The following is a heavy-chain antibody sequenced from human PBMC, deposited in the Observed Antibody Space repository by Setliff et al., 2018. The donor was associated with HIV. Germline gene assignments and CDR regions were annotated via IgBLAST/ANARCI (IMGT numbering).Heavy chain of an antibody. CDR3: ASCMAGHYYYYMDV. Sequence: ASVKVSCKASGYTFTSYGISWVRQAPGQGLEWMGWLSDYNGNTNYAQNFQGRVTLTADTSTSTAYMEVRSLRSDDTAVYYCASCMAGHYYYYMDVWGKGTTVTVSS. V-gene: IGHV1-18*01. CDR2: LSDYNGNT. J-gene: IGHJ6*03. CDR1: GYTFTSYG. D-gene: IGHD6-19*01.